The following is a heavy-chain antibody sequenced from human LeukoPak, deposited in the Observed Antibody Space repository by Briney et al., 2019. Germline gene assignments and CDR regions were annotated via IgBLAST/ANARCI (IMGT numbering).Heavy chain of an antibody. Sequence: GGSLRLSCAVSGYAFDSEAMSWVRQSPARGLEWVASISPGGGTTYYADSVKGRFTISRDNPNNSLYVQMNSLRAEDTAVYYCAKSRSGRANWAVQIFDIWGQGTLGTVSA. D-gene: IGHD1-1*01. CDR3: AKSRSGRANWAVQIFDI. J-gene: IGHJ5*02. V-gene: IGHV3-23*01. CDR2: ISPGGGTT. CDR1: GYAFDSEA.